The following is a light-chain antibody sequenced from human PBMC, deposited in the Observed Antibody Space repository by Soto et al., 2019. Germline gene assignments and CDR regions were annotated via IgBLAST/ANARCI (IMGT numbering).Light chain of an antibody. J-gene: IGKJ1*01. CDR1: RTIGIW. Sequence: SQMTQSPSTLTGSRGDRVSVPXRARRTIGIWLAWYQQKPGXAPKXXXDKXSTLKRGVPSRFSGSGSGTEFTPTISSLQPDDFAVYYFQQRRKGGWTFGQGTKVDIK. CDR3: QQRRKGGWT. CDR2: KXS. V-gene: IGKV1-5*03.